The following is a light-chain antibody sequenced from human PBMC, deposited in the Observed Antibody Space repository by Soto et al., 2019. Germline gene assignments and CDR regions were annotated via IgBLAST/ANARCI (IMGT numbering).Light chain of an antibody. J-gene: IGLJ3*02. Sequence: SYELTQPLSVSVALGQTARITCGGNNIGSKNVHWYKQKPGQAPVLVIYRDSYRPSGIPERFSGSNSGNTATLTISRAQAGDEADYYCQVWDSSTAVFGGGTKLTVL. CDR3: QVWDSSTAV. CDR1: NIGSKN. CDR2: RDS. V-gene: IGLV3-9*01.